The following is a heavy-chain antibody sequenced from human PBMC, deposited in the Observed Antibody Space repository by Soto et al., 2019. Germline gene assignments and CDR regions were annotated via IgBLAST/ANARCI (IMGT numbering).Heavy chain of an antibody. V-gene: IGHV2-5*02. CDR1: GFSLSTSGVG. D-gene: IGHD2-15*01. J-gene: IGHJ4*02. CDR2: IYWDDDK. CDR3: AHRPSYCSGGSCYSGFDY. Sequence: QITLKESGPTLVKPTQTLTLTCTFSGFSLSTSGVGVGWIRQPPGKALEWLALIYWDDDKRYSPSLKSRLTITKNTSKNQVVLTMTNMDPVDTATYYCAHRPSYCSGGSCYSGFDYWGQGTLVTVSS.